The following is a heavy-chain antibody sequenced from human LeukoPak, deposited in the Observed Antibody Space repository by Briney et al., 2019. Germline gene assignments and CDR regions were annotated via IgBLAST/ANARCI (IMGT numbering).Heavy chain of an antibody. V-gene: IGHV4-59*08. J-gene: IGHJ4*02. Sequence: PSKTLSLTCTVSGGSISSYYWSWIRQPPGKGLEWIGYIYYSGSTNYNPSLKSRVTISVDTSKNQFSLKLSSVTAADTAVYYCARLRRSTYYDFWSGYYLDYWGQGTLVTVSS. CDR1: GGSISSYY. CDR3: ARLRRSTYYDFWSGYYLDY. D-gene: IGHD3-3*01. CDR2: IYYSGST.